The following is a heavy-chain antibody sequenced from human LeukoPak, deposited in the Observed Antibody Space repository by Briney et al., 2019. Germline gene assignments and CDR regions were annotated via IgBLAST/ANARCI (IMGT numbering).Heavy chain of an antibody. Sequence: SETLSLTCAVYGGSFSGYYWSWIRQPPGKGLEWIGEINHSGSTNYNPSLKSRVTISVDTSKNQFSLKMSSVTAADTAVYYCARGGLRYFDWLHYFDYWGQGTRVTVSS. CDR1: GGSFSGYY. J-gene: IGHJ4*02. D-gene: IGHD3-9*01. CDR3: ARGGLRYFDWLHYFDY. V-gene: IGHV4-34*01. CDR2: INHSGST.